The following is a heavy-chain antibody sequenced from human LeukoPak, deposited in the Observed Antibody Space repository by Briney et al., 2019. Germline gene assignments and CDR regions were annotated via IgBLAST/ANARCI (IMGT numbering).Heavy chain of an antibody. Sequence: GGSLRLSCTTSGFSFGDYAMSWVRQAPGKGLEWVGFIRSKAYGGTTEYAASVKGRFTISRDDSKSIAYLQMNSLKTEDTAVYYCTSGDPYYFDYWGQGTLVTVSS. CDR3: TSGDPYYFDY. D-gene: IGHD2-21*02. J-gene: IGHJ4*02. CDR2: IRSKAYGGTT. CDR1: GFSFGDYA. V-gene: IGHV3-49*04.